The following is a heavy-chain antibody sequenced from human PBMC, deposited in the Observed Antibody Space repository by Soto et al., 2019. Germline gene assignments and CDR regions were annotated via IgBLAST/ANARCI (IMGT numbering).Heavy chain of an antibody. CDR1: GFTFDDYA. Sequence: EMQQVESGGGLVQPGRSLRLSCAASGFTFDDYAMHWVRQPPGKGLEWVAGISWNSGIIQYADSVKGRFTISRDSAKNSLFLPLNTLQPDVTAVSDSTKDIEWGGSYFNHDFDVWGQGTMVSVS. J-gene: IGHJ3*01. CDR3: TKDIEWGGSYFNHDFDV. D-gene: IGHD2-15*01. V-gene: IGHV3-9*01. CDR2: ISWNSGII.